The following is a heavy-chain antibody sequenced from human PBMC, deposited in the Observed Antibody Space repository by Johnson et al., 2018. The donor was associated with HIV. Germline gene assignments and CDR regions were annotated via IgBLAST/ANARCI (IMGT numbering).Heavy chain of an antibody. CDR1: GFIFRDYY. CDR3: ARAVRTGPSPGFVFDI. Sequence: QVQLVESGGGLVQPGGSLRLSCAVSGFIFRDYYMSWIRQAPGKGLEWVSYISSSGKSTNYADSVKGRFTISRDNAKNSLSLQMNSLRAEDTAIYYCARAVRTGPSPGFVFDIWGQGTMVTVSS. V-gene: IGHV3-11*04. D-gene: IGHD1-1*01. J-gene: IGHJ3*02. CDR2: ISSSGKST.